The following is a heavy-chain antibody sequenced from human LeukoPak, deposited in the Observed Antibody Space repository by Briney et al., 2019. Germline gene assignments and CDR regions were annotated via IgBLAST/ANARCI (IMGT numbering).Heavy chain of an antibody. D-gene: IGHD3-3*01. V-gene: IGHV4-34*01. Sequence: SETLSLTCAVYGGSFSGYYWSWIRQPPGKGLECIGEINHSGSTNYNPSLKSRVTISVDTSKNQFSLKLSSVTAADTAVYYCARTYYDFWSGYYYFDYWGQGTLVTVSS. CDR3: ARTYYDFWSGYYYFDY. CDR2: INHSGST. CDR1: GGSFSGYY. J-gene: IGHJ4*02.